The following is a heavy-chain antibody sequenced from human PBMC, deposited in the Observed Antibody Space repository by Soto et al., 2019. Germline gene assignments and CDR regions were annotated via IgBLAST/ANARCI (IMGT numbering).Heavy chain of an antibody. CDR1: GFTFSSYG. CDR3: ARSEQYQVFAFDI. J-gene: IGHJ3*02. Sequence: QVQLVESGGGVVQPGTSLRLSCAASGFTFSSYGMHWVRQAPGKGLEWVALITYAGSNKNYAHSVKGRFTISRDNSKNTLYLPMNSLRPEDTAVYYCARSEQYQVFAFDIWGQGTMVTASS. V-gene: IGHV3-30*03. D-gene: IGHD6-19*01. CDR2: ITYAGSNK.